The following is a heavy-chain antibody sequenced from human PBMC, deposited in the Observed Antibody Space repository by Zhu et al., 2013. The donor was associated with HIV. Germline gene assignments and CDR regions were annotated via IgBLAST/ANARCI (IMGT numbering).Heavy chain of an antibody. D-gene: IGHD5-12*01. J-gene: IGHJ4*02. CDR3: AGYRWLQFPDPFDY. V-gene: IGHV3-53*02. Sequence: EVQLVETGGGLIQPGGSLRLSCAASGFTVSSNYMSWVRQAPGKGLEWVSVIYSGGSTYYADSVKGRFTISRDNSKNTLYLQMNSLRAEDTAVYYCAGYRWLQFPDPFDYWGQGTLVTVSP. CDR2: IYSGGST. CDR1: GFTVSSNY.